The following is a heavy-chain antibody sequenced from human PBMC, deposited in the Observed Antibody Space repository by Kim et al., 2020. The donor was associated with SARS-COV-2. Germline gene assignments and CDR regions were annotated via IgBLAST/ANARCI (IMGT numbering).Heavy chain of an antibody. CDR3: ARESSPWGGWNDGPYLDY. Sequence: ASVKVSCKASGYTFTSYYMHWVRQAPGQGLEWMGIINPRGGSTSYAQKFQGRVTMTRNTSTSTVYMELSSLRSEDTAVYYCARESSPWGGWNDGPYLDYWGQGNLVTVSS. J-gene: IGHJ4*02. D-gene: IGHD1-1*01. CDR2: INPRGGST. V-gene: IGHV1-46*01. CDR1: GYTFTSYY.